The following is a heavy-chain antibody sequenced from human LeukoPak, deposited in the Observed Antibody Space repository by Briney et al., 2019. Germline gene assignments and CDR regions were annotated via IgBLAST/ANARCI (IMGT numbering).Heavy chain of an antibody. V-gene: IGHV4-39*01. Sequence: PSETLSLTCTVSGGSISSNSYYWGWIRQPPGKALEWIGSIYYSGSTYNNPFLKSRVTISVDTSKNQFSLRLSSVTAADTAVYYCARLFGWAVSLKYYFDYWGQGTLVTVSS. D-gene: IGHD3-16*01. CDR2: IYYSGST. CDR1: GGSISSNSYY. CDR3: ARLFGWAVSLKYYFDY. J-gene: IGHJ4*02.